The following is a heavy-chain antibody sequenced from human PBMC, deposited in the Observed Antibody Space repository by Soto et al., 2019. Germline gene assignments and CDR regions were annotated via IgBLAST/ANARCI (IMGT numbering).Heavy chain of an antibody. V-gene: IGHV3-23*01. CDR1: GFAFRSYA. Sequence: PGGFLRLSFAASGFAFRSYATSWVPKAPGKGLEWVSAISVSGGSTYYADSVKGRFTISRDNSKNTLYLQMNSLRAEDMAVYYCAKYPRDYGGYEASPWDYWGQGTLVTVSS. CDR2: ISVSGGST. CDR3: AKYPRDYGGYEASPWDY. J-gene: IGHJ4*02. D-gene: IGHD4-17*01.